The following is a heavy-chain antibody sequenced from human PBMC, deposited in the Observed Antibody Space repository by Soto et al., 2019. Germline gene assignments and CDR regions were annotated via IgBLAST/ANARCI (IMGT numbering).Heavy chain of an antibody. J-gene: IGHJ4*02. V-gene: IGHV3-15*01. CDR3: TTDRGHMYDFDY. D-gene: IGHD2-8*01. Sequence: EVQLVESGGGLVKPGGSLRLSCAASGFTFDNAWMSWVRQAPGKGLEWVGRIKSKTDGGTADYAAPVKGRFTISRDDSKNTLFLQMNSLISEDTAVYYCTTDRGHMYDFDYWGQGTLVPVSS. CDR1: GFTFDNAW. CDR2: IKSKTDGGTA.